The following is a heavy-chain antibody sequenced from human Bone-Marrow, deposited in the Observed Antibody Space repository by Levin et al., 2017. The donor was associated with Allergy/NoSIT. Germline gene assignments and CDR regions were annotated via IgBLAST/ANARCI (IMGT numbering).Heavy chain of an antibody. CDR1: GASVSSDGHF. J-gene: IGHJ4*01. CDR3: ASHRCISAACSALLFDS. CDR2: VYYSGST. V-gene: IGHV4-61*08. Sequence: SETLSLTCTVSGASVSSDGHFWTWIRQFPGKGLEWIGYVYYSGSTNYNPSLKSRVTMSVDTTNSQFSLKLKSVTAADTAMYYCASHRCISAACSALLFDSWGHGSLVTVSS. D-gene: IGHD2-2*01.